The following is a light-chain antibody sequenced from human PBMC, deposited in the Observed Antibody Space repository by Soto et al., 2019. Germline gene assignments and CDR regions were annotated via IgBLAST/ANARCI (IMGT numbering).Light chain of an antibody. CDR1: SCNIGAGYD. CDR2: GNS. CDR3: QSYYSSLSGSV. Sequence: QSVLTQPPSVSGAPGQRVTISCTGSSCNIGAGYDVHWYQQLPGTAPKLLIYGNSNRPSGVPYRFSGSKSGTSASLANTGLQADDEADYYCQSYYSSLSGSVFGGGTKLTVL. V-gene: IGLV1-40*01. J-gene: IGLJ3*02.